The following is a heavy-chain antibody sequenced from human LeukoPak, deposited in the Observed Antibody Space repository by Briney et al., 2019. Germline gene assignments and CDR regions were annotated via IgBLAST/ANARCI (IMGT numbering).Heavy chain of an antibody. D-gene: IGHD6-13*01. CDR3: AKDSAAAGTIDY. CDR2: ISGSGGST. V-gene: IGHV3-23*01. Sequence: GGSLRLSCAASGFTFSSYAMSWVRQAPGKGLEWVSAISGSGGSTYYADSVKGRFTISRDNSKNTLYLQMNSLRAEDTAVYYRAKDSAAAGTIDYWGQGTLVTVSS. J-gene: IGHJ4*02. CDR1: GFTFSSYA.